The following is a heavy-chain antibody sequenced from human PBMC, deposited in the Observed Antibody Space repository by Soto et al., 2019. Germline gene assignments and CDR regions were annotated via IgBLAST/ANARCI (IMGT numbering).Heavy chain of an antibody. Sequence: QVQLVESGGGVVQPGRSLRLSCAASGFTFSSYAMHWVRQAPGKGLEWVAVISYDGSNKYYADSVKGRFTISRDNSKNTLYLEMNSLRAEDTAVYYCARDDLARVDPSLDYRGQGTLVTVSS. J-gene: IGHJ4*02. CDR3: ARDDLARVDPSLDY. CDR1: GFTFSSYA. V-gene: IGHV3-30-3*01. D-gene: IGHD2-15*01. CDR2: ISYDGSNK.